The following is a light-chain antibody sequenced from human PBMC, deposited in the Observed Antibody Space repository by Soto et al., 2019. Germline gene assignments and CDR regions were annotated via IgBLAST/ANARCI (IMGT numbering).Light chain of an antibody. CDR1: QSIGSY. J-gene: IGKJ2*01. Sequence: DIQLTQSPSSLSASIGDRVTITCRASQSIGSYLSWYQHKQGKDPKLLIFGASYLKGGVPSRFSGSGSGTDFTLTITSLDPEDFATYYCQQSYSTLMYTFGQGTKLEIK. CDR3: QQSYSTLMYT. V-gene: IGKV1-39*01. CDR2: GAS.